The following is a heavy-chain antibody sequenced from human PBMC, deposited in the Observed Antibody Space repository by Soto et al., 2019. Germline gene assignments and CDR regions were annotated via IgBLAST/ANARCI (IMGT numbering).Heavy chain of an antibody. J-gene: IGHJ4*01. D-gene: IGHD3-3*01. V-gene: IGHV5-51*01. Sequence: GESLKISCKGSGYNFAGYWIAWVRQMPGKGLELMGIIYPSDSDTRYRPSFQGQVTISADKSISSAYLQWSSLRAPDTAMSYCARGGVSTRTFDYWGQGTPVTVSS. CDR1: GYNFAGYW. CDR3: ARGGVSTRTFDY. CDR2: IYPSDSDT.